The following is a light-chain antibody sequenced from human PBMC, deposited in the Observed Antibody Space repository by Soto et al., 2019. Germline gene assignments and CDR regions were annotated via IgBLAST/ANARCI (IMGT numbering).Light chain of an antibody. V-gene: IGKV1-5*01. CDR1: QSISSW. Sequence: DIQMTQSPSTLSASVGDRVTITCRASQSISSWLAWYQQKPGKAPKLLIYDASSLESGVPSRFSGSGSGTEFTLTISSLQPDDFATYYCQQYMKGTFGQGTKVEMK. CDR2: DAS. CDR3: QQYMKGT. J-gene: IGKJ1*01.